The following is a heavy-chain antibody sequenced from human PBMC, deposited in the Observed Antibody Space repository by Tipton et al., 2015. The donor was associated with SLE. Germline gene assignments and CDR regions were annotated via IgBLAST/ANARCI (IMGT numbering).Heavy chain of an antibody. Sequence: TLSLTCAVYGGSFSGYYWSWFRQPPGKGLEWIGEINHSGSTNYNPSLKSRVTISVDTSKNQFSLKLSSVTAADTAVYYCASRTGIAVDYWGQGTLVTVSS. V-gene: IGHV4-34*01. J-gene: IGHJ4*02. D-gene: IGHD6-19*01. CDR2: INHSGST. CDR3: ASRTGIAVDY. CDR1: GGSFSGYY.